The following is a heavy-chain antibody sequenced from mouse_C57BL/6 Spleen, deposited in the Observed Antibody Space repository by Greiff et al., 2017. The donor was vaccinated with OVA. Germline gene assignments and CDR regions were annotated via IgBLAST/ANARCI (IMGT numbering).Heavy chain of an antibody. Sequence: QVQLQQSGAELARPGASVKMSCKASGYTFTCYTMHWVKQRPGQGLEWIGYINPSSGYTKYNQKFKDKATLTADKSSSTAYMQLSSLTSEDSAVYYCARTGSYYAMDYWGQGTSVTVSA. CDR3: ARTGSYYAMDY. CDR2: INPSSGYT. J-gene: IGHJ4*01. V-gene: IGHV1-4*01. CDR1: GYTFTCYT.